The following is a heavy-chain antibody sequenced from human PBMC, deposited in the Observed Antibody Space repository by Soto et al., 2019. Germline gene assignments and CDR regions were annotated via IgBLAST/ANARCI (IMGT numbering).Heavy chain of an antibody. CDR2: IHSSGTT. V-gene: IGHV4-4*07. D-gene: IGHD1-7*01. CDR1: SGSINSFY. CDR3: ARDRIIGTSYSDY. Sequence: SSETLSLTCTVSSGSINSFYWAWMRQPAGKGLEWIGRIHSSGTTNYNPSLSSRVTMSVDPSKNQFSLRLTSVTAADTAVYYCARDRIIGTSYSDYWGQGILVTV. J-gene: IGHJ4*02.